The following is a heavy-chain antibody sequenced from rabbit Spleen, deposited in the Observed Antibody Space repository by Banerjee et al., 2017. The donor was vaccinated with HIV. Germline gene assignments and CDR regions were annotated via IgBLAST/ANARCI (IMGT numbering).Heavy chain of an antibody. Sequence: QEQLVESGGGLVKPEGSLTLTCTASGFSFSSRFYMCWVRQAPGKGLEWIACIDSGSSGDTYYANWAKGRFTISKTSSTTVTLQMTSLTAADTATYFCARSGWVASSYWNLWGPGTLVTVS. CDR3: ARSGWVASSYWNL. CDR2: IDSGSSGDT. CDR1: GFSFSSRFY. V-gene: IGHV1S45*01. J-gene: IGHJ4*01. D-gene: IGHD8-1*01.